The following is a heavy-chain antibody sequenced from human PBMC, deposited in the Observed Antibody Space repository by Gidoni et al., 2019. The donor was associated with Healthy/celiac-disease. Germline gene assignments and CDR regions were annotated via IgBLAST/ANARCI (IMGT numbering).Heavy chain of an antibody. V-gene: IGHV1-58*01. CDR1: GFTFTSSA. CDR2: IVVGSGNT. D-gene: IGHD3-10*01. CDR3: AAELDDYYGSGSDH. Sequence: QMQLVQSGPEVKKPGTSVKVSCKASGFTFTSSAVQWVRQARGQRLEWIGWIVVGSGNTNYAQKFQERVTITRDMSTSTAYMELSSLRSEDTAVYYCAAELDDYYGSGSDHWGQGTLVTVSS. J-gene: IGHJ4*02.